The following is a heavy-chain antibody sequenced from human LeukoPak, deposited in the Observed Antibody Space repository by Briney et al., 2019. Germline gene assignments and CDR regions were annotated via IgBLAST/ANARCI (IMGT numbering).Heavy chain of an antibody. Sequence: GGSLRLSCAASGFTFSSHAMSWVRQAPGKGLEWVSVITGSGSRTDYVDSVKGRFTISRDNLKNTLYLQMNSLRVEDTAVYFCAKEKLAYCGDDCFGXNFQXXGQGXLVT. CDR2: ITGSGSRT. V-gene: IGHV3-23*01. D-gene: IGHD2-21*02. J-gene: IGHJ1*01. CDR1: GFTFSSHA. CDR3: AKEKLAYCGDDCFGXNFQX.